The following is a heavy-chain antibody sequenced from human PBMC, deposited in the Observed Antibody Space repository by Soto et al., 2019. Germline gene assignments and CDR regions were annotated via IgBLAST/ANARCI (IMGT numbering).Heavy chain of an antibody. CDR2: IYYTGRA. CDR3: ARDAGSNDNWFDP. J-gene: IGHJ5*02. Sequence: TLSLFSSVAGEYLHIGGYYWTWIRQLPGKGLEWMGYIYYTGRAYYNPSLESRLTMSVDRSTNQFSLKMSAVTAADTAIYYWARDAGSNDNWFDPWGQGTLVTVSS. D-gene: IGHD6-13*01. V-gene: IGHV4-31*03. CDR1: GEYLHIGGYY.